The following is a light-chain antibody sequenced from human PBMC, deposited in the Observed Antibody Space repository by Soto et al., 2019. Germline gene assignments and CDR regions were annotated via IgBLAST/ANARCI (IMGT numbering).Light chain of an antibody. CDR3: SSYTSISTVV. Sequence: QSALTQPASVSGSPGQSITISCIGTSSDVGGYNYVSWYQQHPDKAPKLVIYNVNNRPSGVSARFSGSKSGNTASLIISGLQAEDEADYYCSSYTSISTVVFGGGTKLTV. V-gene: IGLV2-14*01. CDR2: NVN. J-gene: IGLJ2*01. CDR1: SSDVGGYNY.